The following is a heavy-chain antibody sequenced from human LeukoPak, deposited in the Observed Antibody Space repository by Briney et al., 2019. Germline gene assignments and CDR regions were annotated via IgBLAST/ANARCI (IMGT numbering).Heavy chain of an antibody. V-gene: IGHV1-69*13. Sequence: ASVKVSCKASRGTFSSYAISWVRQAPGQGLEWMGGIIPIFGTANYARKFRGGSTITADESRRTAYMEQSSLRSEDTAVYYCARIGAVAGPRGAFDIWGQGTMVTVS. CDR1: RGTFSSYA. D-gene: IGHD6-19*01. CDR2: IIPIFGTA. J-gene: IGHJ3*02. CDR3: ARIGAVAGPRGAFDI.